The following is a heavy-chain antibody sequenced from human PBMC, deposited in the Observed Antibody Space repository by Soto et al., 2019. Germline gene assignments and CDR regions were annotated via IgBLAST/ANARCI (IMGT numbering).Heavy chain of an antibody. V-gene: IGHV3-30*04. Sequence: GGSLRLSCAASGFTFSSYAMHWVRQAPGKGLEWVSVISNSGSNKYYADSVKGRFTISRDNAKNTLYLQMNSLRAEDTAVYYCARDKMGSSWYYFDYWGQGTLVTVSS. J-gene: IGHJ4*02. CDR2: ISNSGSNK. CDR1: GFTFSSYA. D-gene: IGHD6-13*01. CDR3: ARDKMGSSWYYFDY.